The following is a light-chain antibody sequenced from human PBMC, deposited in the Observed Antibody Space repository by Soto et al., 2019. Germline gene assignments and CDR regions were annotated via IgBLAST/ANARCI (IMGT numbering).Light chain of an antibody. CDR2: GAS. J-gene: IGKJ1*01. CDR3: QQYGSSPRT. V-gene: IGKV3-20*01. Sequence: EIVLTQSPGTLSLSPGERATLSCRASQSVSSSHLAWYQQKPGQAPRLLIFGASSRATGIPDRFGGSGSGTDITLTISALETEDFAVYFCQQYGSSPRTFGQGTKVEIK. CDR1: QSVSSSH.